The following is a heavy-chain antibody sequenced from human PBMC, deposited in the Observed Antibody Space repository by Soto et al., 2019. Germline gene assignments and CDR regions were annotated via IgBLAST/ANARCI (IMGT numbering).Heavy chain of an antibody. CDR2: IFPGDSDT. CDR1: GYAFSSYL. CDR3: ARQSGIYYGMDV. Sequence: PGESLKISSKVSGYAFSSYLIALVRQMPGKGLEWMGLIFPGDSDTRYSPSFQGQVTMSVDKSISTAYLQWSSLQASDTATYYCARQSGIYYGMDVWGQGTTVTVSS. J-gene: IGHJ6*02. D-gene: IGHD3-3*01. V-gene: IGHV5-51*01.